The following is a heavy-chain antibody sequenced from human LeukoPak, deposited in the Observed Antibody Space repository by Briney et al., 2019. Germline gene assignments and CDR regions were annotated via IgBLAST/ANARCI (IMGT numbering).Heavy chain of an antibody. V-gene: IGHV4-59*01. Sequence: SETLSLTCTVSGGSISSYHWNWIRQPPGRGLEWIGYIYYSGSTNYNPSLKSRLTISVDTSKNQFSLKLSSVTAADTAVYYCARGPRISLVRGALELDYWGQGTLVTVSS. J-gene: IGHJ4*02. D-gene: IGHD3-10*01. CDR3: ARGPRISLVRGALELDY. CDR1: GGSISSYH. CDR2: IYYSGST.